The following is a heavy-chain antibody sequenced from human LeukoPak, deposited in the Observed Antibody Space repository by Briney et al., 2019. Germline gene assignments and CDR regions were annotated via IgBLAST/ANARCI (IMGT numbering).Heavy chain of an antibody. CDR2: ITPFNGNT. Sequence: SVKVSCKASGYTFTYRYLHWVRQAPGQALEWMGWITPFNGNTNYAQKFQDRVTITRDRSMSTAYMELSSLRSEDTAMYYCARLGGNDAFDIWGQGTMVTVSS. CDR3: ARLGGNDAFDI. D-gene: IGHD4-23*01. J-gene: IGHJ3*02. CDR1: GYTFTYRY. V-gene: IGHV1-45*02.